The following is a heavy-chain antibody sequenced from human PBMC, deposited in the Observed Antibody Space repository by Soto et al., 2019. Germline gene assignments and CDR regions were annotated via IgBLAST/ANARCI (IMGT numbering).Heavy chain of an antibody. CDR3: ARSLVDIAMSGMDV. J-gene: IGHJ6*02. CDR1: GFTFSSYE. V-gene: IGHV3-48*03. D-gene: IGHD5-18*01. Sequence: PGGSLRLSCAASGFTFSSYEMNWVRQAPGKGLEWVPYISSSGSTIYYADSVKGRFTISRDNAKNSLYLQMNSLRAEDTAVYYCARSLVDIAMSGMDVWGQGTTVTVSS. CDR2: ISSSGSTI.